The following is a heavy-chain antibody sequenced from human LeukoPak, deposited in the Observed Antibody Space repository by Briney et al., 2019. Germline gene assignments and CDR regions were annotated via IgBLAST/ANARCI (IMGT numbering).Heavy chain of an antibody. CDR3: ARDALGYCSGGSCYGGIGVARHYYYYMDV. Sequence: GGSLRLSCAASGFTFSSYAMHWVRQAPGKGLEYVSAISSNGGSTYYANSVKGRFTISRDNSKNTLYLQMGSLRAEDMAVYYCARDALGYCSGGSCYGGIGVARHYYYYMDVWGKGTTVTVSS. J-gene: IGHJ6*03. CDR1: GFTFSSYA. V-gene: IGHV3-64*01. D-gene: IGHD2-15*01. CDR2: ISSNGGST.